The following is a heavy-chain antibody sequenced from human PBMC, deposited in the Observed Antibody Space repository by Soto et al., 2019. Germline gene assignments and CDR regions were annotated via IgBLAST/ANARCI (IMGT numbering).Heavy chain of an antibody. V-gene: IGHV1-46*01. CDR3: ARDPPVGDYCSSTSCYPSYNWFDP. CDR2: INPSGGST. Sequence: GASVKVSCKASGYAFTSYYMHWVRQAPGQGLERMGIINPSGGSTSYAQKFQGRVTMTTDTSTSTAYMELSSLRSDDTAVYYCARDPPVGDYCSSTSCYPSYNWFDPWGQGTLVTVSS. D-gene: IGHD2-2*01. CDR1: GYAFTSYY. J-gene: IGHJ5*02.